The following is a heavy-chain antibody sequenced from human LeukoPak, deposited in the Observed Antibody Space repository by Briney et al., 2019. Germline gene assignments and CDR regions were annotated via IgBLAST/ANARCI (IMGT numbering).Heavy chain of an antibody. D-gene: IGHD6-13*01. CDR3: ARSPAAADFDF. Sequence: SETLSLTCTVSGDSISSGDYYRSWIRQPPGKGLEWIGYIYYSGSTYYNPSLKSRVTISVDTSKNQFSLKLSSVTAADTAVYYCARSPAAADFDFWGQGTLVTVSA. V-gene: IGHV4-30-4*01. CDR2: IYYSGST. J-gene: IGHJ4*02. CDR1: GDSISSGDYY.